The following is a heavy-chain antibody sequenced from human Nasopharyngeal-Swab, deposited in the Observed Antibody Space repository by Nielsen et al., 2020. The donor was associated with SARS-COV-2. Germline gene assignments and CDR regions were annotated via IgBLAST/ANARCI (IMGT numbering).Heavy chain of an antibody. CDR2: IYHSGST. J-gene: IGHJ4*02. V-gene: IGHV4-30-2*01. D-gene: IGHD5-18*01. CDR3: AILFSYGYPPNFDY. Sequence: SETLSLTCAVSGGSISSGGYSWSWIRQPPGKGLEWIGYIYHSGSTYYNPSLKSRVTISVDTSKNQFSLKLSSVTAADTAVYYCAILFSYGYPPNFDYWGQGTLVTVSS. CDR1: GGSISSGGYS.